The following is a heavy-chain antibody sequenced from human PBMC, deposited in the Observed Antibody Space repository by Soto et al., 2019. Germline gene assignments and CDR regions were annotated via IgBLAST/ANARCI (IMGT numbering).Heavy chain of an antibody. V-gene: IGHV3-23*01. Sequence: EVQLLESGGGLVQPGGSLRLSCAASGFTFSSYAMRSVRQAPVKGLEWVSAISGSGDSTYYADSVKGRFTISRDNSKNTLYLQMNSLGAEDTAVYYCARRGSGSYYDCWGQGTLVTVSS. CDR1: GFTFSSYA. CDR2: ISGSGDST. J-gene: IGHJ4*02. D-gene: IGHD1-26*01. CDR3: ARRGSGSYYDC.